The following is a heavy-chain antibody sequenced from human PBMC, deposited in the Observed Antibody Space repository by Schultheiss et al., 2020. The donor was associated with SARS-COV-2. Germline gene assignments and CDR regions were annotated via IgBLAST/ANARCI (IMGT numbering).Heavy chain of an antibody. Sequence: SETLSLTCTVSGGSISSGGYYWSWIRQHPGKGLEWIGTIYYSGSTYYNPSLKSRVTISVDTSKNQFSLKLSSVTAADTAVYYCARASLYSGYDGGTYYFDYWGQGTLVTVSS. J-gene: IGHJ4*02. CDR2: IYYSGST. CDR1: GGSISSGGYY. D-gene: IGHD5-12*01. V-gene: IGHV4-39*07. CDR3: ARASLYSGYDGGTYYFDY.